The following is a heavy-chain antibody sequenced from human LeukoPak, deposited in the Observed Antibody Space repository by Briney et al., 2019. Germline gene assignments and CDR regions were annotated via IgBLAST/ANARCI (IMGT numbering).Heavy chain of an antibody. Sequence: GGSLRLSCAASGFTFSSYAMHWVRQAPGKGLEWVAVISYDGSNKYYADSVKGRFTISRDNSKNTLYLQMNSLRAEDTAVYYCARDIGRGELLALGYWGQGTLVTVSS. CDR3: ARDIGRGELLALGY. J-gene: IGHJ4*02. D-gene: IGHD1-26*01. CDR2: ISYDGSNK. CDR1: GFTFSSYA. V-gene: IGHV3-30-3*01.